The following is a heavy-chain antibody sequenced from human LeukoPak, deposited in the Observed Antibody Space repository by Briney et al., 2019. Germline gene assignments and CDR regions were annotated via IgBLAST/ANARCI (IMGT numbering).Heavy chain of an antibody. V-gene: IGHV1-69*04. J-gene: IGHJ4*02. CDR1: GGTFSSYA. Sequence: SVKVSCKASGGTFSSYAISWVRQVPGQGLEWMGRIIPILGIANYAQKFQGRVTITADKSTSTAYMELSSLRSEDTAVYYCARDSTLRYFDWPLDYWGQGTLVTVSS. D-gene: IGHD3-9*01. CDR2: IIPILGIA. CDR3: ARDSTLRYFDWPLDY.